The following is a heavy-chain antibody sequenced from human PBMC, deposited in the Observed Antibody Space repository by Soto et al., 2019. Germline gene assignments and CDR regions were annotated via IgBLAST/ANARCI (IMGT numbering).Heavy chain of an antibody. CDR2: IIPILGIA. CDR3: ARDGRSDGGKGDDWFDP. Sequence: QVQLVQSGAEVKKPGSSVKVSCKASGGTFSSYTISWVRQAPGQGLEWMGRIIPILGIANYAQKFQGRVTITADKSTSTAYMELSSLRSEDTAVYYCARDGRSDGGKGDDWFDPWGQGTLVTVSS. V-gene: IGHV1-69*08. J-gene: IGHJ5*02. D-gene: IGHD2-15*01. CDR1: GGTFSSYT.